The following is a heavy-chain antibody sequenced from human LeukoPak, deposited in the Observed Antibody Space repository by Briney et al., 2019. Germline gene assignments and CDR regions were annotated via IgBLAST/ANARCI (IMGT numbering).Heavy chain of an antibody. CDR1: GGTFSSYA. J-gene: IGHJ4*02. CDR2: IIPILGIA. Sequence: SVKVSCKASGGTFSSYAISWVRQAPGQGLEWMGRIIPILGIANYAQKFQGRVTITADKSTSTAYMELSSLRTEDTAVYYCARERDLGYCSSTSCYVLDYWGQGTLVTVSS. D-gene: IGHD2-2*01. V-gene: IGHV1-69*04. CDR3: ARERDLGYCSSTSCYVLDY.